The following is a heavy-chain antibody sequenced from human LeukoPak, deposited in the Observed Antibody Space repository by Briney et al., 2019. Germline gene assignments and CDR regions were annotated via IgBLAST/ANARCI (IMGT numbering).Heavy chain of an antibody. D-gene: IGHD2-21*02. Sequence: PSETLSLTCTVSGGSISGYYWSWIRQPPGKGLEWIGYIYYSGSTNYNPSLKSRVTISVDTSKNQFSLKLSSVTAADTAVYYCAREVYCGGDCRYYFDYWGQGTLVTVSS. V-gene: IGHV4-59*01. CDR1: GGSISGYY. CDR3: AREVYCGGDCRYYFDY. CDR2: IYYSGST. J-gene: IGHJ4*02.